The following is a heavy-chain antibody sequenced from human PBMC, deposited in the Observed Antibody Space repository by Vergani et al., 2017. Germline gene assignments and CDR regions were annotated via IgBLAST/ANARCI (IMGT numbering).Heavy chain of an antibody. Sequence: QVQLVQSGAEVKKPGASVKVSCKASGYTFTSYYMHWVRQAPGQGLEWMGIINPSGGSTSYAQKFQGRVTMTRDTSTSTVYMELSSLRSEDTAVYYCARWQGGRPLRRQYSSYHFDYWGQGTLVTVSS. CDR3: ARWQGGRPLRRQYSSYHFDY. J-gene: IGHJ4*02. CDR1: GYTFTSYY. D-gene: IGHD6-6*01. CDR2: INPSGGST. V-gene: IGHV1-46*01.